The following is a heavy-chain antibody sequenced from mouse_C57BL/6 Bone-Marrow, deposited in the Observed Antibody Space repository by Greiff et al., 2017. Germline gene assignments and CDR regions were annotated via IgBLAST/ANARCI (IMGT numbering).Heavy chain of an antibody. V-gene: IGHV5-6*01. J-gene: IGHJ3*01. CDR2: ISSGGSYT. CDR1: GFTFSSSG. CDR3: ARPDGSSLAWFAY. Sequence: EVKLQESGGDLVKPGGSLKLSCAASGFTFSSSGMSWVRQTPDKRLEWVATISSGGSYTYYPDSVKGRFTISGDNANNTLYLQMSSLKSEDTAMYYCARPDGSSLAWFAYWGQGTLVTVSA. D-gene: IGHD1-1*01.